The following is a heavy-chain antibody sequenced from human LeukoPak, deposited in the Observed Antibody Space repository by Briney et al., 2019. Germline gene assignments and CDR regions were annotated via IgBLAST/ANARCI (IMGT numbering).Heavy chain of an antibody. Sequence: GASLQISCKGSGYRFTSYWIGWVRQLPGKGLEWMGIIYPGDSTTRYSPSFQGQVTISADKSITTAYLQWSSLKASDTAMYYCARRGCSSTSCYDWFDPWGQGTLVTVSS. D-gene: IGHD2-2*01. CDR3: ARRGCSSTSCYDWFDP. V-gene: IGHV5-51*01. J-gene: IGHJ5*02. CDR1: GYRFTSYW. CDR2: IYPGDSTT.